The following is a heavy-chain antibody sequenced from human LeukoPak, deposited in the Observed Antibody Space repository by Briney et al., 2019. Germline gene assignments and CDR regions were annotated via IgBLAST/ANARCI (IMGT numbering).Heavy chain of an antibody. J-gene: IGHJ4*02. V-gene: IGHV1-2*02. D-gene: IGHD1-1*01. Sequence: ASVKVSCKASGYTFTGYYMHWVRQAPGQGLEWMGWINPNSGGTNYAQKFQGRVTMTRDTSISTAYMELSRLRSDDTAVYYCASVPTVPTGTTGPFDYWGQGTLVTVSS. CDR1: GYTFTGYY. CDR3: ASVPTVPTGTTGPFDY. CDR2: INPNSGGT.